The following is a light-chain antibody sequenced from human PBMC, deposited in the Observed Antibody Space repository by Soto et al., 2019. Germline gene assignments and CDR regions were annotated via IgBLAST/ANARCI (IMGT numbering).Light chain of an antibody. J-gene: IGLJ3*02. CDR3: SSYTRRSTWV. V-gene: IGLV2-14*01. Sequence: QSALTQPASVSGSPGQAITISCTGTSSDIGGFNYVSWYQQHPGKDPTLIIFEVSNRPSGVSNRFSASKSGSTASLTISGLQAEDEAHFYCSSYTRRSTWVFGGGTKLTVL. CDR1: SSDIGGFNY. CDR2: EVS.